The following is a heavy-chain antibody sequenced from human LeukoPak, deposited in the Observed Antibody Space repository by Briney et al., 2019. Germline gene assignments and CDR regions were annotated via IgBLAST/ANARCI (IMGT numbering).Heavy chain of an antibody. J-gene: IGHJ3*02. CDR3: ARHGPYDYVWGSYRSSYAFDI. V-gene: IGHV1-2*02. CDR2: INPNSGGT. D-gene: IGHD3-16*02. Sequence: ASVKVSCKASGYTFTGYYMHWVRQAPGQGLEWMGWINPNSGGTNYAQKFQGRVTMTRDTSISTAYMELSRLRSDDTAVYYCARHGPYDYVWGSYRSSYAFDIWGQGTMVTVSS. CDR1: GYTFTGYY.